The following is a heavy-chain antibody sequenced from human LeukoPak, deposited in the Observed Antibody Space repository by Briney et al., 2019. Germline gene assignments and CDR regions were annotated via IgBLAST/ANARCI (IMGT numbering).Heavy chain of an antibody. D-gene: IGHD7-27*01. J-gene: IGHJ4*01. Sequence: SETLSLTCTVSGDSISSNNCFWGWIRQPPGKGLEWIGSMCYSGATYYNPPLKSRVTISLDTSKNQFSLRLSSVTAADTAVYYCARDPGQLGNYFFDYWGQGTLVTVSS. V-gene: IGHV4-39*07. CDR1: GDSISSNNCF. CDR2: MCYSGAT. CDR3: ARDPGQLGNYFFDY.